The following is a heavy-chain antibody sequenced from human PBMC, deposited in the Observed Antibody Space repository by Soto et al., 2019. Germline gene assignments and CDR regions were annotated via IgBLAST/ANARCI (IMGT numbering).Heavy chain of an antibody. CDR1: GGSITNNNW. CDR3: ASIAYSASGFDY. D-gene: IGHD1-26*01. V-gene: IGHV4-4*02. J-gene: IGHJ4*02. Sequence: QVQVQESGPGLVKPSGTLSLNCNVSGGSITNNNWWSWVRQPPGKGLEWIGAIYHSGHTNFNPSLKSRATLSLDYSENQFSLKLTSATAADTAIYYCASIAYSASGFDYWGQGSLVTVSS. CDR2: IYHSGHT.